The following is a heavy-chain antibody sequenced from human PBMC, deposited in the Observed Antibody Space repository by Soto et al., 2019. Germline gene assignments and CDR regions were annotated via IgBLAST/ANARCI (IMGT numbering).Heavy chain of an antibody. D-gene: IGHD6-13*01. CDR1: GFTFDDYA. Sequence: EVQLVESGGGLVQPGRSLRLSCAASGFTFDDYAMHWVRQAPGKGLEWVSGISWNSGSIGYADSVKGRFTISRDNAKNSLYLQMNSLRAEDTALYYGAKTVRWQQYYYYGMDVWGQGTTVTVSS. J-gene: IGHJ6*02. CDR2: ISWNSGSI. CDR3: AKTVRWQQYYYYGMDV. V-gene: IGHV3-9*01.